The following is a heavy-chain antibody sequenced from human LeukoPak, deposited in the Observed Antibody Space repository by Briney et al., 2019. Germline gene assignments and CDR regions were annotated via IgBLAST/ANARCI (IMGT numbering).Heavy chain of an antibody. CDR2: ISSSGSTI. Sequence: PGGSLRLSCAASGFTFSDYYMSWIRQAPGKGLEWVSYISSSGSTIYYADSVKGRFTISRDNAKNSLYLQMNSLRAEDTAVYYCARESYYGSGILYFFDYWGQGTLVTVSS. V-gene: IGHV3-11*04. D-gene: IGHD3-10*01. CDR1: GFTFSDYY. J-gene: IGHJ4*02. CDR3: ARESYYGSGILYFFDY.